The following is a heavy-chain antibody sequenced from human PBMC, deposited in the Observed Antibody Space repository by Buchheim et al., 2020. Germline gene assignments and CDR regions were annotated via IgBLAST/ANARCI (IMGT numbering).Heavy chain of an antibody. CDR2: ISYDGSNK. D-gene: IGHD2-21*02. CDR1: GFTFSSYG. Sequence: QVQLVESGGGVVQPGRSLRLSCAASGFTFSSYGMHWVRQAPGKGLEWVAVISYDGSNKYYADSVKGRFTISRDNSKNTLYLQMNSLRAEDTAVYYCAHPAGGDGYWGQGTL. V-gene: IGHV3-30*03. J-gene: IGHJ4*02. CDR3: AHPAGGDGY.